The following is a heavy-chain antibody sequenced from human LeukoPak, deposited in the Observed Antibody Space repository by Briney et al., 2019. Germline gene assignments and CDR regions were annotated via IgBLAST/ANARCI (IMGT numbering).Heavy chain of an antibody. CDR1: GFTFSSYS. J-gene: IGHJ5*02. CDR2: ISSSSSYI. CDR3: ARDGYSSGWSGDNWFDP. D-gene: IGHD6-19*01. Sequence: GGSLRLSCAASGFTFSSYSMNWVRQAPGKGLEWVSSISSSSSYIYYADSVKGRFTISRDNAKNSLYLQMNSLRAEDTAAYYCARDGYSSGWSGDNWFDPWGQGTLVTVSS. V-gene: IGHV3-21*01.